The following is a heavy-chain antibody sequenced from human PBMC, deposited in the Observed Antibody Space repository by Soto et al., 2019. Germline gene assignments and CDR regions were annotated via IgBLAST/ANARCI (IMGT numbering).Heavy chain of an antibody. CDR2: INGRGTST. CDR3: ARDRGAVAA. Sequence: EVQLVESGGGLVQPGGSLRISCTASGFSLGDYEMNWVRQAPGQGLQWVSYINGRGTSTYYADSVEGRFTISRDNAKNSLFLQMSSLRVEDTGVYYCARDRGAVAAWGQGTQVTVSS. CDR1: GFSLGDYE. J-gene: IGHJ5*02. D-gene: IGHD6-19*01. V-gene: IGHV3-48*03.